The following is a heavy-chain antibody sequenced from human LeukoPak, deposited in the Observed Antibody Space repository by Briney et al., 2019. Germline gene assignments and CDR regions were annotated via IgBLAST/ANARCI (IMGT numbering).Heavy chain of an antibody. Sequence: SETLSLTCAVYGGSFRGYYWSWIRQPPGKGLEWIGEINHSGSTNYNPSLKSRVTISVDTSKNQFSLKLSSVTAADTAVYYCARGTVTDDSSGYVDYWGQGTLVTVSS. J-gene: IGHJ4*02. V-gene: IGHV4-34*01. D-gene: IGHD3-22*01. CDR1: GGSFRGYY. CDR2: INHSGST. CDR3: ARGTVTDDSSGYVDY.